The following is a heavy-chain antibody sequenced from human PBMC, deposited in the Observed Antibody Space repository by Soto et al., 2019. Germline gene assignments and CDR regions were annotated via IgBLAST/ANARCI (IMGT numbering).Heavy chain of an antibody. CDR3: ARGMGGTYYFDY. Sequence: QLQLQESGSGLVKPSQTLSLTCAVSGGSISSGVYSWRWIRQRPGKGLEWIGYIYHSGSTYYNPSLKSRGTISVDRTKNQFSLKLRSVTAEDTAVYYCARGMGGTYYFDYWGQGTLVTVSS. D-gene: IGHD6-19*01. V-gene: IGHV4-30-2*01. CDR1: GGSISSGVYS. J-gene: IGHJ4*02. CDR2: IYHSGST.